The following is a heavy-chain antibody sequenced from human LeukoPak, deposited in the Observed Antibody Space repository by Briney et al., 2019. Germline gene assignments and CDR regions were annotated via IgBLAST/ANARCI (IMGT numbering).Heavy chain of an antibody. CDR2: VTGSEDST. V-gene: IGHV3-23*01. D-gene: IGHD5-12*01. CDR3: AKGPQLYSGYHPDS. J-gene: IGHJ4*02. Sequence: GGSLRLSCAASGFTINSYAMTWVRQAPGKGLEWVSTVTGSEDSTYYADSVKSRFTISRDNSKSTLYLQMNGLRAEDTAIYFCAKGPQLYSGYHPDSWGQGTLVTVSS. CDR1: GFTINSYA.